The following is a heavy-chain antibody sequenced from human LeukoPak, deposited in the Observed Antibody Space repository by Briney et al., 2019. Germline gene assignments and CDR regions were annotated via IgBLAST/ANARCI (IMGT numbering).Heavy chain of an antibody. D-gene: IGHD2-15*01. J-gene: IGHJ6*02. CDR2: VSYEGSHK. CDR3: AGTDCSGGSCFRGGRYYHAMDV. CDR1: GFTFSGYA. Sequence: GGSLRLSCLASGFTFSGYAMHWVRQAPGKGLEWVALVSYEGSHKYYADSVKGRFTISSDNSNHALYLQMLSLRVEAPAVYSCAGTDCSGGSCFRGGRYYHAMDVWGQGTTVAVSS. V-gene: IGHV3-30*01.